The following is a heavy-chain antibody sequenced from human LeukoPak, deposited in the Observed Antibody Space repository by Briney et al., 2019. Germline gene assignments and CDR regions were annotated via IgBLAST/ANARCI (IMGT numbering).Heavy chain of an antibody. D-gene: IGHD5-24*01. CDR1: GGSIYSSNYY. Sequence: PSETLSLTCTVSGGSIYSSNYYWGWIRQPPGKGLEWIGSIYYSGTTYYNPSLKSRVTISVDTSKNQFSLKLSSVTAADTAVYYCARVGGGRDGYNFDYWGQGTLVTVSS. J-gene: IGHJ4*02. CDR3: ARVGGGRDGYNFDY. CDR2: IYYSGTT. V-gene: IGHV4-39*07.